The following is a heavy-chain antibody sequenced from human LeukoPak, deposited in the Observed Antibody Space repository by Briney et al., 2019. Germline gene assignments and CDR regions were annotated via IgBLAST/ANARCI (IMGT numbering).Heavy chain of an antibody. CDR1: GFIFDDYG. CDR2: ISWNSGSI. D-gene: IGHD5-18*01. V-gene: IGHV3-9*01. J-gene: IGHJ4*02. Sequence: SGGSLRLSCAASGFIFDDYGMHWVRQAPGKGLEWVSGISWNSGSIDYADSVKGRFTISRDNSENIVYLQMNNLRAEDTAVYYCAGRVTGYSSGYVYWGQGTLVTVSS. CDR3: AGRVTGYSSGYVY.